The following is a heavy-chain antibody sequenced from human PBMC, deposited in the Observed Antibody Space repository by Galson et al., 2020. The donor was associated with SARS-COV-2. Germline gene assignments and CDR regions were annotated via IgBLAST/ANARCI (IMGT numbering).Heavy chain of an antibody. Sequence: PSETLSLTCTVSGGSINFNSYYWGWIRQPPGKGLEWIGSIYYTGSTSYNPPLKSRVTMSLDTSKNQFSLKLGSVTAADTAVYYCAKHTYRDGGIIESWGQGTLVTVSS. CDR3: AKHTYRDGGIIES. CDR1: GGSINFNSYY. CDR2: IYYTGST. V-gene: IGHV4-39*01. J-gene: IGHJ4*02. D-gene: IGHD4-17*01.